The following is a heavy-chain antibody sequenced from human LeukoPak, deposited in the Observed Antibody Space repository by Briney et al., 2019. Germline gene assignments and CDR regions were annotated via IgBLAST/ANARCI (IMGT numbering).Heavy chain of an antibody. CDR3: ARVGQLDHDAFDI. D-gene: IGHD6-13*01. J-gene: IGHJ3*02. Sequence: SETLSLTCTVSGGSVSNGDFFWSWIRQPPGKGLECIGYIYYTGSTYYNPSLKSRVTMSVDTSKNQISLKLTSVTAADTAVYYCARVGQLDHDAFDIWGQGTVVTVSS. CDR1: GGSVSNGDFF. V-gene: IGHV4-30-4*01. CDR2: IYYTGST.